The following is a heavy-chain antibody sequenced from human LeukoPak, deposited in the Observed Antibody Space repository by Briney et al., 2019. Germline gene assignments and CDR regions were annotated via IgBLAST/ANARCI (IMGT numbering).Heavy chain of an antibody. Sequence: GGSLRLSCAVSGFTFSSYWMSWVRQAPGKGLEWVANIKEDGSEKYYVDSVKGRFTISRDNAENSLYLQMNSLRVEDTAVYYCAREGTTGWCAPEYWGQGTLVTVSS. CDR3: AREGTTGWCAPEY. V-gene: IGHV3-7*01. CDR2: IKEDGSEK. CDR1: GFTFSSYW. D-gene: IGHD6-19*01. J-gene: IGHJ4*02.